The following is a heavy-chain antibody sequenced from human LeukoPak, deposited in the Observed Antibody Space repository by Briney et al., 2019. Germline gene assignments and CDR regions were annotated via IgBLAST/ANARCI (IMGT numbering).Heavy chain of an antibody. CDR1: GFTFNSYA. J-gene: IGHJ4*02. V-gene: IGHV3-9*01. CDR3: ARDRDFWSGYSRNYYFDY. Sequence: PGGSLRLSCAASGFTFNSYAMHWVRQAPGKGLEWVSGISWNSGSIGYADSVKGRFTISRDNAKNSLYLQMNSLRAEDTAVYYCARDRDFWSGYSRNYYFDYWGQGTLVTVSS. CDR2: ISWNSGSI. D-gene: IGHD3-3*01.